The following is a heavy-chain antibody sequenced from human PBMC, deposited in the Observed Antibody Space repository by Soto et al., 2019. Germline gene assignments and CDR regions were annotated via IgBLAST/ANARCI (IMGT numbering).Heavy chain of an antibody. V-gene: IGHV1-69*02. D-gene: IGHD6-6*01. CDR1: GGTFSSYT. Sequence: SVKVSCKASGGTFSSYTISWVRQAPGQGLEWMGRIIPILGIANYAQKFQGRVTITADKSTSTAYMELSSLRPEDTAVYYCAAQISIAARPTGYDYWGQGTLVTVSS. CDR2: IIPILGIA. CDR3: AAQISIAARPTGYDY. J-gene: IGHJ4*02.